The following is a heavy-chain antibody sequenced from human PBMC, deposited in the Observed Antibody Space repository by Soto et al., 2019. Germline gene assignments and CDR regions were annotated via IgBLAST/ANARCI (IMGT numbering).Heavy chain of an antibody. Sequence: SETLSLTCAVYGGSFSGYYWSWIRQPPGKGLEWIGEINHSGSTNYNPSLKSRVTISVDTSKNQFSLKLSSVTAADTAVYYCARGGDSYDFWSGRRRTEYYYYIDVWGKGTTVTVSS. J-gene: IGHJ6*03. CDR1: GGSFSGYY. CDR2: INHSGST. V-gene: IGHV4-34*01. D-gene: IGHD3-3*01. CDR3: ARGGDSYDFWSGRRRTEYYYYIDV.